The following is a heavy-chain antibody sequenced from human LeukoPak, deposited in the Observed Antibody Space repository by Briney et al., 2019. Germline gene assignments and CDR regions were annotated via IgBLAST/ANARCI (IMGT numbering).Heavy chain of an antibody. D-gene: IGHD6-6*01. CDR2: IIPIFGTA. J-gene: IGHJ4*02. V-gene: IGHV1-69*13. CDR3: ARDGIAARLFDY. CDR1: GGTFSSYA. Sequence: SVKVSCKASGGTFSSYAISWVRQAPGQGLEWMGGIIPIFGTANYAQKFQGRVTITAHESTSTAYMELSSLRSEDTAVYYCARDGIAARLFDYWGQGTLVTVSS.